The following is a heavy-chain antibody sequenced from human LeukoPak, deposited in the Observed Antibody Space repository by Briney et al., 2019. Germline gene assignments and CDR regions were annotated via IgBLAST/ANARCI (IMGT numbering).Heavy chain of an antibody. CDR1: GCTFTSYD. CDR2: ISAYNGNT. V-gene: IGHV1-18*01. Sequence: ASVKVSCKASGCTFTSYDINWVRQATGQGLEWMGWISAYNGNTNYAQKLQGRVTMTTDTSTSTAYMELRSLRSDDTAVYYCARGSASSGYYRKRNAFDIWGQGTMVTVSS. J-gene: IGHJ3*02. CDR3: ARGSASSGYYRKRNAFDI. D-gene: IGHD3-22*01.